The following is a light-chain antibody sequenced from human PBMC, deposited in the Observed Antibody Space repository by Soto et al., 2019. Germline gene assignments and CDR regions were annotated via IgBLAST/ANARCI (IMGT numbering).Light chain of an antibody. CDR3: SSYTTSATLV. V-gene: IGLV2-14*01. J-gene: IGLJ3*02. Sequence: QPVLTQPASVSGSPGQSITISCTGTSTDIGVYNHVSWYQQHPGKAPKVMIYEVTNRPSGVSNRFSGSKSGDTASLTISGLQSEDEADYYCSSYTTSATLVFGGGTKVTVL. CDR2: EVT. CDR1: STDIGVYNH.